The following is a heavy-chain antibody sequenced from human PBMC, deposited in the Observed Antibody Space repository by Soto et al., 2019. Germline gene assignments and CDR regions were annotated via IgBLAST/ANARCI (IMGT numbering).Heavy chain of an antibody. CDR2: INHSGST. V-gene: IGHV4-34*01. D-gene: IGHD2-15*01. CDR1: SGSFSGYY. J-gene: IGHJ4*02. CDR3: ARGGDCSGGSCYSGRLDL. Sequence: QVQLQQWGAGLLKPSETLSLTCAVYSGSFSGYYWTWIRQPPGKGLEWIGEINHSGSTNYSPSLKTRVTMSVDTSKNQFSLNMRSVTAADTAVYYCARGGDCSGGSCYSGRLDLWGRGALVSVSS.